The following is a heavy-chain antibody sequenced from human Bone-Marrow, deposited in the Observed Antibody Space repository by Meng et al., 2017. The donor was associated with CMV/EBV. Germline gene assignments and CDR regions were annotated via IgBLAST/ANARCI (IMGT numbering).Heavy chain of an antibody. J-gene: IGHJ3*02. CDR1: GFTFSSYG. V-gene: IGHV3-30*02. CDR3: ARDLDYGGNWAMGAFDI. CDR2: IRYDGSNK. D-gene: IGHD4-23*01. Sequence: GESLKISCAASGFTFSSYGMHWVRQAPGKGLEWVAFIRYDGSNKYYADSVKGRFTISRDNSKNTLYLQMHSLRAEDTAVYFCARDLDYGGNWAMGAFDIWGQGTMVTVSS.